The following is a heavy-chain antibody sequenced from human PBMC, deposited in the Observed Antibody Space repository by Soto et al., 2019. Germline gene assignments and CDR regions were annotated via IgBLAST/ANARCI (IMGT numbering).Heavy chain of an antibody. CDR1: GGSISSGGYY. Sequence: SETLSLTCTVSGGSISSGGYYWSWIRQHPGKGLEWIGYIYYSGSTYYNPSLKSRVTISVDTSKNQFSLKLSSVTAADTAVYYCARTSTYYDILTGSNTHRNPNWFDPWGQGTLVTVSS. CDR3: ARTSTYYDILTGSNTHRNPNWFDP. J-gene: IGHJ5*02. CDR2: IYYSGST. D-gene: IGHD3-9*01. V-gene: IGHV4-31*03.